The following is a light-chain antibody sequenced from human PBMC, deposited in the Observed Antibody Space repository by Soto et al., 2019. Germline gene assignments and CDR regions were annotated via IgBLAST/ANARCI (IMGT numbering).Light chain of an antibody. CDR2: AAS. Sequence: SQMPQFPSSLSASVGDRVTITCRSSQRINTYLNWYQQKPGKAPKLLIYAASSLQSGVPSTFSGSGSGTDFPLTISSLQREDFATYYCQQSFTTPRTFGQGTKLEIK. CDR1: QRINTY. J-gene: IGKJ2*01. CDR3: QQSFTTPRT. V-gene: IGKV1-39*01.